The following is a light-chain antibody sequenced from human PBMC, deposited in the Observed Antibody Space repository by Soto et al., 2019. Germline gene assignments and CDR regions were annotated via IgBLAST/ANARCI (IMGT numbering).Light chain of an antibody. CDR2: EVR. Sequence: QSVLTQPASVSGSPGQSITISCTGTSSDVGGYNDVSWYQQHPGKALKLMSYEVRNRHSGVSNRLSGCKSGNTASLTNSGAKAEDEADYYCSSYTSGSTRVVGTGTKLTV. V-gene: IGLV2-14*01. J-gene: IGLJ1*01. CDR1: SSDVGGYND. CDR3: SSYTSGSTRV.